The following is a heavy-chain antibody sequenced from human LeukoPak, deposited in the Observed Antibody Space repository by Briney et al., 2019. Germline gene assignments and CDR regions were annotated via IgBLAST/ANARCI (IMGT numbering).Heavy chain of an antibody. J-gene: IGHJ4*02. D-gene: IGHD3-10*01. CDR1: GFTFDEYA. CDR3: AKGGVRYYYGSGSSVDY. V-gene: IGHV3-9*03. Sequence: GGSLRLSCAPSGFTFDEYAMHWVRPAPGKGVGCVSGNSWNSGSIGNEDSVKGRFIISRDNAKNSLYLQMNSLRAEAMALYYCAKGGVRYYYGSGSSVDYWGQGTLVTVSS. CDR2: NSWNSGSI.